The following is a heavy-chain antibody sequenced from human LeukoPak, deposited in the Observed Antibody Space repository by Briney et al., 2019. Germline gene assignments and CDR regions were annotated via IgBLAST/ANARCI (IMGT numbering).Heavy chain of an antibody. D-gene: IGHD2-15*01. Sequence: ASVKVSCKASGYTFTSYDINWVRQATGQGLEWMGWMNPNSGNTGYAQKFQGRVTMTRNTPISTAYMELSSLRSEDTAVYYCARTDLGYCSGGSCYSHYWGQGTLVTVSS. CDR2: MNPNSGNT. CDR1: GYTFTSYD. J-gene: IGHJ4*02. V-gene: IGHV1-8*01. CDR3: ARTDLGYCSGGSCYSHY.